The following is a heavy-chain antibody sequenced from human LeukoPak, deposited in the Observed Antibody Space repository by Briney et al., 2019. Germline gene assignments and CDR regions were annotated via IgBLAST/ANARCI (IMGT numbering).Heavy chain of an antibody. CDR1: GFTFSSYA. CDR2: ISSDGDST. V-gene: IGHV3-64*01. Sequence: GGSLRLSCAASGFTFSSYAMHWVRQAPGKGLEYVSAISSDGDSTYYANSVNGRFTISRDNSKNTLYLQMGSLRTEDKAVYYCAGGSLIPPPRQWFGETRYYYYMDVWGKGTTVTISS. D-gene: IGHD3-10*01. CDR3: AGGSLIPPPRQWFGETRYYYYMDV. J-gene: IGHJ6*03.